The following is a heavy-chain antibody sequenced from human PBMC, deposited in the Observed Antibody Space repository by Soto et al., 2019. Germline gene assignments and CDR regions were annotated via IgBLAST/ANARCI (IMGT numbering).Heavy chain of an antibody. D-gene: IGHD4-17*01. CDR1: GFRFSDYG. J-gene: IGHJ4*02. Sequence: QVQLAESGGGVVQPGRSLRLSCVGSGFRFSDYGMHWVRQAPGKGLEWVAMMSCDGTYKYYSDSVKGRVIISRDNSKNTLDLQMNSLRAEDTAVYYCAKDRRDGEYNSVYDFWGQGTLVTVSS. V-gene: IGHV3-30*18. CDR3: AKDRRDGEYNSVYDF. CDR2: MSCDGTYK.